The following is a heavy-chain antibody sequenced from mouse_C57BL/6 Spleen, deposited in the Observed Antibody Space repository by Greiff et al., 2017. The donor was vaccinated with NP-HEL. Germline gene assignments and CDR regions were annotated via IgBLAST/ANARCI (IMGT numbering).Heavy chain of an antibody. CDR3: ARGPTGTWFAY. CDR2: ISYDGSN. D-gene: IGHD4-1*01. CDR1: GYSITSGYY. J-gene: IGHJ3*01. V-gene: IGHV3-6*01. Sequence: VQLQQSGPGLVKPSQSLSLTCSVTGYSITSGYYWNWIRQFPGNKLEWMGYISYDGSNNYNPSLKNRISITRDTSKNQFFLKLNSVTTEDTATYYCARGPTGTWFAYWGQGTLVTVSA.